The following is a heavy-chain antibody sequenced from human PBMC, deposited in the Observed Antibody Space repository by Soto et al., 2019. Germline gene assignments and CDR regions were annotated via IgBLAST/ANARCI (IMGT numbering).Heavy chain of an antibody. CDR2: IYYSGST. CDR1: GGSISSSSYY. CDR3: ARQSRITIFGVVIISWFDP. V-gene: IGHV4-39*01. Sequence: PSETLSLTCTVSGGSISSSSYYWGWIRQPPGKGLEWIGSIYYSGSTYYNPSLKSRVTISVDTSKNQFSLKLSSVTAADTAVYYCARQSRITIFGVVIISWFDPWGQGTLVTVSS. D-gene: IGHD3-3*01. J-gene: IGHJ5*02.